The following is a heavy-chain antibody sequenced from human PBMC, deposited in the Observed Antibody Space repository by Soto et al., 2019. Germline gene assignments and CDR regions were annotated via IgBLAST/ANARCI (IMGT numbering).Heavy chain of an antibody. CDR2: MIPIFGTA. V-gene: IGHV1-69*01. CDR1: GGTFSSYA. CDR3: ARDGSMVRGVKSYYYYGMDV. D-gene: IGHD3-10*01. Sequence: QVQLVQSGAEVKKPGSSVKVSCKASGGTFSSYAISWVRQAPGQGLEWMGGMIPIFGTANYAQKFQGRVTITADESTSTAYMELSSLISEDTAVYYCARDGSMVRGVKSYYYYGMDVWGQGTTVTVSS. J-gene: IGHJ6*02.